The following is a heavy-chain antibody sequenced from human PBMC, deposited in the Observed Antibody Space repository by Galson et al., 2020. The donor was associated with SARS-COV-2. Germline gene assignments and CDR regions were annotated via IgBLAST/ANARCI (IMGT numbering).Heavy chain of an antibody. CDR1: GFPFSSYS. D-gene: IGHD2-15*01. J-gene: IGHJ6*02. Sequence: GGSLRLSCAASGFPFSSYSMNWVRQAPGKGLEWVSSISAGSSYIYYADSVKGRFTISRDNAKNSLYLQMNSLRAEDTAVYYCARVGGMATTPANYYYYGLDVWGQVTTVTVSS. CDR2: ISAGSSYI. V-gene: IGHV3-21*01. CDR3: ARVGGMATTPANYYYYGLDV.